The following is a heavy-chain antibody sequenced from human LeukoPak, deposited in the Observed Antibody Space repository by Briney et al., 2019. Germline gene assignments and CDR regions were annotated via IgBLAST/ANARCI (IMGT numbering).Heavy chain of an antibody. CDR2: MYHTGST. Sequence: SETLSLTCTVSGYSISSGYYWGWIRQPPEGGLEWIGSMYHTGSTYYHPSLKSRVTISVDTSKNQFYLKLSSVPAADTAVYYCARVARHDYPYYPGGYYFDYWGQGTLVTVSS. D-gene: IGHD3-22*01. CDR1: GYSISSGYY. CDR3: ARVARHDYPYYPGGYYFDY. V-gene: IGHV4-38-2*02. J-gene: IGHJ4*02.